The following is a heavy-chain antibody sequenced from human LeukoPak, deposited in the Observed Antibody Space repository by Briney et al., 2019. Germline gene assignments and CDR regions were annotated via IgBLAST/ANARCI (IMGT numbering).Heavy chain of an antibody. J-gene: IGHJ3*02. Sequence: SETLSLTRTVSGGSISSGGYYWSWIRQHPGKGLEWIGNIYYSGSTYYNPSLKSRVTISVDTSKNQFSLNLSSVTAADTAVYYCAWPNSGYNYGYAFDIWGQGTMVTVSS. V-gene: IGHV4-31*03. CDR1: GGSISSGGYY. CDR3: AWPNSGYNYGYAFDI. D-gene: IGHD5-18*01. CDR2: IYYSGST.